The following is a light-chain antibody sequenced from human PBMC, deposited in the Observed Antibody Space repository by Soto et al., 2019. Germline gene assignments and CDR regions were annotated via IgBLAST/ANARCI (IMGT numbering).Light chain of an antibody. CDR3: QQFSSYPLT. CDR2: GAS. J-gene: IGKJ4*01. V-gene: IGKV3-20*01. Sequence: ELVLTQSPATLSLSPGERATLSCRSSQSVSSSYLAWYQQKPGQAPRLLIYGASSRATGIPDRFSGSGSGTDFTLTISRLEPEEFAVYYCQQFSSYPLTVGGGTKVDI. CDR1: QSVSSSY.